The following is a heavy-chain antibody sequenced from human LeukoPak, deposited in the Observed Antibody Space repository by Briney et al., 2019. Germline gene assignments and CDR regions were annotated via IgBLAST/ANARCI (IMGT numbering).Heavy chain of an antibody. CDR1: GFTFSSYA. CDR2: TSRSGRTT. D-gene: IGHD3-9*01. CDR3: VKTSNDILTGWYSFDH. V-gene: IGHV3-23*01. J-gene: IGHJ4*02. Sequence: GGSLRLSCAASGFTFSSYAMSWVRQTPERGLEWVSATSRSGRTTYYAESVEGRFTISRDNSKNMLYLQMNSLRAEDTALYYCVKTSNDILTGWYSFDHWGQGTQVTVSS.